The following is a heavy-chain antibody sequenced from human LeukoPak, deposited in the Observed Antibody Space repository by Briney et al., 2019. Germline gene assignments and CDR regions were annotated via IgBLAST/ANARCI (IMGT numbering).Heavy chain of an antibody. Sequence: TGGSLRLSCAASGFTFSSYNMNWVRQAPGKGLEWVSSISSTSNYIYYADSVKGRFTISRDNAKNSLYLQMKSLRAEDTAVYYCARGKTSQNIVTRKTYNWFDPWGQGTLVTVSS. CDR3: ARGKTSQNIVTRKTYNWFDP. J-gene: IGHJ5*02. CDR1: GFTFSSYN. D-gene: IGHD2/OR15-2a*01. V-gene: IGHV3-21*01. CDR2: ISSTSNYI.